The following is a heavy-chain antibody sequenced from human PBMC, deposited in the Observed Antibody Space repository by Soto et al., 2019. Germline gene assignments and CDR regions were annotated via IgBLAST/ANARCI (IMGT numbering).Heavy chain of an antibody. CDR1: GFTFGNSW. CDR2: MNSDGSTT. V-gene: IGHV3-74*01. J-gene: IGHJ4*02. Sequence: EVQLVESGGALVQPGGSLRLSCAASGFTFGNSWMHWVRQAPGEGLEWVSRMNSDGSTTDYADSVKGRFTVSRDNAKNNLYLQMNSLRAEDTAVYDCATDEVDYWGPGTLVTVSS. CDR3: ATDEVDY.